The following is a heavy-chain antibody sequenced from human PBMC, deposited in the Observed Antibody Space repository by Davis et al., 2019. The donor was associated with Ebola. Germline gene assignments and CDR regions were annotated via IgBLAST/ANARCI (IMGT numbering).Heavy chain of an antibody. CDR2: INSDGGRT. Sequence: HTGGSLRLSCAASGLTFSSYWMHWVRQAPGKGLVWVSRINSDGGRTTYADSVKGRFTISRDNAQNTLYLQMNSLRAEDTAVYYCTTTKKRITIFGVVIISDYWGQGTLVTVSS. CDR1: GLTFSSYW. D-gene: IGHD3-3*01. J-gene: IGHJ4*02. CDR3: TTTKKRITIFGVVIISDY. V-gene: IGHV3-74*01.